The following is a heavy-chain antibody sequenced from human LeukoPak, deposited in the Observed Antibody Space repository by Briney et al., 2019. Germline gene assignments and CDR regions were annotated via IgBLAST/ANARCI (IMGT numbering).Heavy chain of an antibody. V-gene: IGHV4-31*03. CDR1: GGSISSGGYY. J-gene: IGHJ3*02. D-gene: IGHD3-22*01. CDR3: ARARDSSGLHDAFDI. CDR2: IYYSGST. Sequence: PSQTLSLTCTVSGGSISSGGYYWSWIPQHPGKGLEWIGYIYYSGSTYYNPSLKSRVTISVDTSKNQFSLKLSSVTAADTAVYYCARARDSSGLHDAFDIWGQGTMVTISS.